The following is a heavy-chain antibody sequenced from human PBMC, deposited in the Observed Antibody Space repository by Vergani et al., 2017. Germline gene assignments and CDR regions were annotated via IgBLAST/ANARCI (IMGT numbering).Heavy chain of an antibody. CDR2: LFSAGST. V-gene: IGHV3-66*02. Sequence: EVQLVESGGVVVQPGGSLRLSCEASGFSVRTNYMTWVRQIPGKGLECVSILFSAGSTSYSDSVKGRFTISKDNSKNVLYLQMNSLRVEDTAVYYCARDGREQTPNFSYGLDVWGQGTTVTVSS. J-gene: IGHJ6*02. CDR1: GFSVRTNY. CDR3: ARDGREQTPNFSYGLDV. D-gene: IGHD1-26*01.